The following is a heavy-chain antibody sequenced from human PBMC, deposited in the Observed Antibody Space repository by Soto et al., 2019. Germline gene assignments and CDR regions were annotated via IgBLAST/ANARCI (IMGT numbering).Heavy chain of an antibody. CDR2: INHSGST. CDR1: GGSFSGYY. J-gene: IGHJ4*02. D-gene: IGHD3-22*01. Sequence: SETLSLTCAVYGGSFSGYYWSWIRQPPGKGLEWIGEINHSGSTNYNPSLKSRVTISVDTSKSQFSLKLSSVTAADTAVYYCARGAYYGSSGSPNYFDYWGQGTLVTVSS. CDR3: ARGAYYGSSGSPNYFDY. V-gene: IGHV4-34*01.